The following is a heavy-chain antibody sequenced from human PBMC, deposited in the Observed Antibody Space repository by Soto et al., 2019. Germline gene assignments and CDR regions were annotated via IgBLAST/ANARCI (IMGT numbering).Heavy chain of an antibody. CDR2: ISSSSSYT. J-gene: IGHJ3*02. CDR3: ARVRLEGRGVRNYCDSSGYYAFDI. Sequence: GGSLRLSCAASGFTFSDYYMSWIRQAPGKGLEWVSYISSSSSYTNYADSVKGRFTISRDNAKNSLYLQMNSLRAEDTAVYYCARVRLEGRGVRNYCDSSGYYAFDIWGQGTRVTVSS. D-gene: IGHD3-22*01. CDR1: GFTFSDYY. V-gene: IGHV3-11*06.